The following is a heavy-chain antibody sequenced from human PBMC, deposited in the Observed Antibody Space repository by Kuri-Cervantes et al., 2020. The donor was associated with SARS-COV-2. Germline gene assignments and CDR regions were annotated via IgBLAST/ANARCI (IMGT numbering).Heavy chain of an antibody. CDR3: ARAFIHYYYYMDV. D-gene: IGHD3-16*02. CDR2: IDGRAKTI. CDR1: GFTFSSYA. J-gene: IGHJ6*03. V-gene: IGHV3-48*01. Sequence: GGSLRLSCAASGFTFSSYAMHWVRQAPGKGLEWVSYIDGRAKTIYYADSVRGRFTISRDNAQNSLYLRMNSLRAEDTAVYYCARAFIHYYYYMDVWGKGTTVTVSS.